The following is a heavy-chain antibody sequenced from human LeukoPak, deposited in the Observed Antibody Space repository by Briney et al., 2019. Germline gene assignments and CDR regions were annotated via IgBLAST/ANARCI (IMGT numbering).Heavy chain of an antibody. D-gene: IGHD1-26*01. Sequence: ASVKVSCKASGYTFTSYVISWVRQAPGQGLEWMGWISAYNGNTNYAQKLQGRVTMTTDTSTSTAYMELRSLRSDDTAVYYCARDRGNSGSYSRRKYFDYWGQGTLVTVSS. J-gene: IGHJ4*02. CDR3: ARDRGNSGSYSRRKYFDY. V-gene: IGHV1-18*01. CDR1: GYTFTSYV. CDR2: ISAYNGNT.